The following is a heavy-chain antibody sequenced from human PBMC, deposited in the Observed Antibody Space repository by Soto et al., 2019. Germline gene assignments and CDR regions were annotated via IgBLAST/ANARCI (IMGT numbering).Heavy chain of an antibody. CDR3: ARGPTGWYGYDY. D-gene: IGHD6-19*01. Sequence: EVQLVESGGGLVQPGGSLRLSCAASGFTFSSSWMHWVRQAPGKGLVCVSRIYSDGSRTNYADSVQGRFTISRDNAKNTLYLQMNSLRAEDTALYYCARGPTGWYGYDYWGQGTLVTVSS. V-gene: IGHV3-74*01. CDR1: GFTFSSSW. J-gene: IGHJ4*02. CDR2: IYSDGSRT.